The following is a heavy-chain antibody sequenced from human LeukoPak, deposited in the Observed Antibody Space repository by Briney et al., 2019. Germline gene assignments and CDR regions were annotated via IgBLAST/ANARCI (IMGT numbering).Heavy chain of an antibody. D-gene: IGHD3-22*01. V-gene: IGHV4-34*01. CDR1: GGSFSGYY. Sequence: SETLSLTCAVYGGSFSGYYWSWIRQPPGKGLEWVGEINHSGSTNCNPSLKSRVTISVDTSKNQFSLKLSSVTAADTAVYYCAVDSSGYYLTGIDYWGQGTMVTVSS. CDR3: AVDSSGYYLTGIDY. CDR2: INHSGST. J-gene: IGHJ3*01.